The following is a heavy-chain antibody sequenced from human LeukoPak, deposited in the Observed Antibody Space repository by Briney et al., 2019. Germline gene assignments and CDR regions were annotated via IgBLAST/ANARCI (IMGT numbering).Heavy chain of an antibody. CDR2: IVGGDGGT. J-gene: IGHJ6*03. V-gene: IGHV3-23*01. Sequence: GGTLRLSCAASGFPISTNGMSWVRQAPGKGLEWVSGIVGGDGGTYYADSVKGRFIISRDNSKNTLYVQMNSLRAEDTAVYYCARGALYYMDVWGKGTTVTISS. CDR1: GFPISTNG. CDR3: ARGALYYMDV.